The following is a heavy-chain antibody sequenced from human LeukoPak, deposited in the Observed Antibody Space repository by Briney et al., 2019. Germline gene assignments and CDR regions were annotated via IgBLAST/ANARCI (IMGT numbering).Heavy chain of an antibody. J-gene: IGHJ5*02. CDR3: ARGGGKGLRYFDWLPFDP. Sequence: SETLSLTCAVYGGSFSGYYWSWIRQPPGKGLEWIGEINHSGSTNYNPSLKSRVTISVDTSKNQFSLKLSSVTAADTAVYYCARGGGKGLRYFDWLPFDPWGQRTLVTVSS. V-gene: IGHV4-34*01. CDR1: GGSFSGYY. CDR2: INHSGST. D-gene: IGHD3-9*01.